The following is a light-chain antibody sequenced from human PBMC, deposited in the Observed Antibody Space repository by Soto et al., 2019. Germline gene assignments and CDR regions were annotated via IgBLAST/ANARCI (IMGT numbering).Light chain of an antibody. Sequence: DLRMNQSPSSLSATVVDRVTITCRASQSISSYLNWYQQKPGKAPKLLIYAASSLQSGVPSRFSGSGSGTDLTLTISSLQPEDFATYYCQQSYSTPPTFGQGTKVEIK. CDR3: QQSYSTPPT. CDR1: QSISSY. J-gene: IGKJ1*01. CDR2: AAS. V-gene: IGKV1-39*01.